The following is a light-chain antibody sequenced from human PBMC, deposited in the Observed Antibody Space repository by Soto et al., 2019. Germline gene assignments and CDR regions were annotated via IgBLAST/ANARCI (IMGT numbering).Light chain of an antibody. J-gene: IGLJ2*01. CDR3: QTWGSDIPI. V-gene: IGLV4-69*01. CDR2: LNSDGSH. Sequence: QLVLTQSPSASASLGASVKLTCTLSSGHSSYAIAWHQQQPEKGPRYLMKLNSDGSHRKGDGIPDRFSGSSSGAERYLTISSLQSEDEADYYCQTWGSDIPIFGRGTKLTVL. CDR1: SGHSSYA.